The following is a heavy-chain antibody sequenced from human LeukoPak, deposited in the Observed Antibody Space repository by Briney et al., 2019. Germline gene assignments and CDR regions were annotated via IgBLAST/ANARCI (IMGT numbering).Heavy chain of an antibody. CDR1: GFTFNSYA. V-gene: IGHV3-23*01. D-gene: IGHD2-15*01. CDR3: ARGSYNSAGTFDY. Sequence: GGSLRLSCAASGFTFNSYAMTWVRQAPGKGLEWVSGITAGGDNTFYADSVKGRFTISRDNSKNTLYLQTDSLRAEDTAVYYCARGSYNSAGTFDYWGQGTLVTLSS. CDR2: ITAGGDNT. J-gene: IGHJ4*02.